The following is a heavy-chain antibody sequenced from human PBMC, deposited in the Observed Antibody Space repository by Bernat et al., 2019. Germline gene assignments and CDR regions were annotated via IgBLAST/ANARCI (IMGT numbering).Heavy chain of an antibody. V-gene: IGHV2-26*01. J-gene: IGHJ4*02. CDR1: GFSLSNARMG. Sequence: QVTLKESGPVLVKPTETLTLTCTVSGFSLSNARMGVSWIRQPPGKALEWLAHIFSNDEKSYSTSLKSRLTISKDTSKSQVVLTMTNMDPVDTATYYCARMGSGSYYPGEGEYYFDYWGQGTLVTVSS. CDR2: IFSNDEK. CDR3: ARMGSGSYYPGEGEYYFDY. D-gene: IGHD1-26*01.